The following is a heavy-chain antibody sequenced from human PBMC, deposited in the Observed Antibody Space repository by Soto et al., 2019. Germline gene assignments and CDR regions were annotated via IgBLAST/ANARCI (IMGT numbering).Heavy chain of an antibody. Sequence: EVQLVESGGGLVQPGGSLRLSCAASGFIFSSYSMNWVRQAPGKGLEWVSYISTSSSTIYYADSVKGRSTISRDNARNSLYLQMNSLRDEDTAVYYCAREARARPVYYYDSSGYYGDAFDIWGQGTMVTVSS. CDR1: GFIFSSYS. CDR2: ISTSSSTI. V-gene: IGHV3-48*02. CDR3: AREARARPVYYYDSSGYYGDAFDI. D-gene: IGHD3-22*01. J-gene: IGHJ3*02.